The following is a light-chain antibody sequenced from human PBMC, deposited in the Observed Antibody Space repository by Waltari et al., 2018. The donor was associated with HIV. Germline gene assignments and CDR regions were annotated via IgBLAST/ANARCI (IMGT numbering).Light chain of an antibody. CDR2: DVN. CDR3: SLYSTTNTFVV. J-gene: IGLJ2*01. Sequence: QSALTQPASVSGSLGQSVAISCSGSTSDIAGSTHYFAWYQTNAGTPHNLLIYDVNKRPSGVSDRFSGFRSGNMASLTISGLQTDDESIYFCSLYSTTNTFVVFGGGTKVTVL. CDR1: TSDIAGSTHY. V-gene: IGLV2-14*03.